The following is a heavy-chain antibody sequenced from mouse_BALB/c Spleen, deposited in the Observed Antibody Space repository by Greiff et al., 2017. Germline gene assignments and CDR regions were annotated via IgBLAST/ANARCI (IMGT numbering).Heavy chain of an antibody. CDR1: GYTFTSYW. J-gene: IGHJ4*01. CDR2: INPSNGRT. CDR3: ARDGSSAMDY. D-gene: IGHD2-3*01. Sequence: QVQLQQPGAELVKPGASVKLSCKASGYTFTSYWMHWVKQRPGQGLEWIGEINPSNGRTNYNEKFKSKATLTVDKSSSTAYMQLSSLTSEDSAVYYCARDGSSAMDYWGQGTSVTVSS. V-gene: IGHV1S81*02.